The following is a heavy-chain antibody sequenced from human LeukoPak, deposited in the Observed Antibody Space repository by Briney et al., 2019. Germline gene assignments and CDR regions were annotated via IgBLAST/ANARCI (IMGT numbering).Heavy chain of an antibody. D-gene: IGHD2-8*01. Sequence: SGTLSLTCAVSGGSISSSSYYWGWIRQPPGKGLEWIGEINHSGSTNYNPSLKSRVTISVDTSKNQFSLKLSSVTAADTAVYYCARGGVMVAGTPYYYYGMDVWGQGTTVTVS. CDR3: ARGGVMVAGTPYYYYGMDV. CDR1: GGSISSSSYY. V-gene: IGHV4-39*07. CDR2: INHSGST. J-gene: IGHJ6*02.